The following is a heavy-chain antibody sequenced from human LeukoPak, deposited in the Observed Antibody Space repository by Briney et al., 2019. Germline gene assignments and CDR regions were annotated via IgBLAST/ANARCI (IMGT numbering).Heavy chain of an antibody. CDR1: GYTFTSYG. Sequence: ASVTASCKASGYTFTSYGISWVRQAPGQGLEWRGWISAYNGNTNYAQKLPGRVTMTTDTSTSTAYMELWSLRSDDTAVYYCARERGETYGSGSYTFDHWGQGTLVTVSS. CDR2: ISAYNGNT. J-gene: IGHJ4*02. CDR3: ARERGETYGSGSYTFDH. D-gene: IGHD3-10*01. V-gene: IGHV1-18*01.